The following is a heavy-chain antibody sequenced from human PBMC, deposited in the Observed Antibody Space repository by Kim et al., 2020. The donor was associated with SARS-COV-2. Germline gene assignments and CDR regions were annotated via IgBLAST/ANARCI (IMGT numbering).Heavy chain of an antibody. CDR3: ARHLTDRRWFGVGGAFDI. V-gene: IGHV4-39*01. CDR2: IYYSGST. Sequence: SETLSLTCTVSGGSISSSSYYWGWIRQPPGKGLEWIGSIYYSGSTYYNPSLKSRVTISVDTSKNQFSLKLSSVTAADTAVYYCARHLTDRRWFGVGGAFDIWGQGTMVTVSS. D-gene: IGHD3-10*01. J-gene: IGHJ3*02. CDR1: GGSISSSSYY.